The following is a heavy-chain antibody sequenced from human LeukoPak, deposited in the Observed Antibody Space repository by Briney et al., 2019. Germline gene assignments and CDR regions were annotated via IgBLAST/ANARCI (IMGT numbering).Heavy chain of an antibody. CDR1: GFCFSTYW. Sequence: GASLKTSYEGSGFCFSTYWSGWGRPLPGKGLGWMGIIFPGGPDIRYSPSFQGQVTISADKSISTAYLQWSSLKASDSAIYYCARSRVTYYYNYGMDVWGQGTTVSV. CDR3: ARSRVTYYYNYGMDV. V-gene: IGHV5-51*01. CDR2: IFPGGPDI. J-gene: IGHJ6*02. D-gene: IGHD2-21*02.